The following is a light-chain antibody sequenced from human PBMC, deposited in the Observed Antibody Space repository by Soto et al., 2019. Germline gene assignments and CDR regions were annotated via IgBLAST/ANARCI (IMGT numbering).Light chain of an antibody. Sequence: EIVLTQSPGTLSLSPGERATLSCRASQSVSSSYLAWYQHKPGQAPRLLMYGASSRATGIPDRFSGSGSETDFTLTISRLEPEDFAVYYCQQYGSSTWTFGQGTKVEIK. V-gene: IGKV3-20*01. CDR2: GAS. J-gene: IGKJ1*01. CDR3: QQYGSSTWT. CDR1: QSVSSSY.